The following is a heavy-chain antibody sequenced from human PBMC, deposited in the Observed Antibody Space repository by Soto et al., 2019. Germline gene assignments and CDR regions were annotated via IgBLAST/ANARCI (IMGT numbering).Heavy chain of an antibody. J-gene: IGHJ4*02. CDR2: ISPFNGNT. D-gene: IGHD3-10*01. CDR3: ARAWFGDFVYYFAY. V-gene: IGHV1-18*01. CDR1: GYPFTHYG. Sequence: GASVKVSCKSSGYPFTHYGITWVRQAPGQGPEWMGWISPFNGNTNYGQTLRGRVTLTTDTSTSTVYMELRSLRSDDTAVYYCARAWFGDFVYYFAYWGQGTLVPVSS.